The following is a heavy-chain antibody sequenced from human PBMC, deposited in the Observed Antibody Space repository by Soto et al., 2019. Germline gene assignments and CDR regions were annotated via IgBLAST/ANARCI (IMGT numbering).Heavy chain of an antibody. J-gene: IGHJ3*02. D-gene: IGHD5-18*01. Sequence: GGSLRLSCAASGFTFSRYWMNWVRQAPGKGLEWVANIKQDGTEKNYVDSVKGRFTIPRDNARNSLYLQMDSLRAEDTAVYFCARGDTPMITGMDSFDIWGQGTMVTVSS. CDR1: GFTFSRYW. CDR3: ARGDTPMITGMDSFDI. V-gene: IGHV3-7*01. CDR2: IKQDGTEK.